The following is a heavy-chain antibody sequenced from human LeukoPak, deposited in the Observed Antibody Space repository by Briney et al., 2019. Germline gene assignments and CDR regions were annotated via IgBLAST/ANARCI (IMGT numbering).Heavy chain of an antibody. CDR2: ISHDGYT. Sequence: SETLSLTCSVSGDSFTNYYWIWIRHSPGMWLQWIGEISHDGYTNYNPSLESRLTMSVDTPRNQFSLKLTSLSAADTAVYYCARDGYGSGRAFDKWGQGILVTVSS. CDR1: GDSFTNYY. J-gene: IGHJ4*02. CDR3: ARDGYGSGRAFDK. D-gene: IGHD5-18*01. V-gene: IGHV4-34*01.